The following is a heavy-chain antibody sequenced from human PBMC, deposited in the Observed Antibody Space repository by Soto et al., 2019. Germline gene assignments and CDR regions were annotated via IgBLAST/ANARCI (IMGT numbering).Heavy chain of an antibody. CDR2: IKQDGSEK. V-gene: IGHV3-7*01. J-gene: IGHJ4*01. D-gene: IGHD2-2*02. Sequence: LRLSCAASGFTFSNYWMSWVRQAPGKGLQWVVNIKQDGSEKYYMDSVRGRFTVSRDNAKNSLYLQMNSLRAEDTAVYFCARVAYTYGWIYDYWGQGSLVTVSS. CDR3: ARVAYTYGWIYDY. CDR1: GFTFSNYW.